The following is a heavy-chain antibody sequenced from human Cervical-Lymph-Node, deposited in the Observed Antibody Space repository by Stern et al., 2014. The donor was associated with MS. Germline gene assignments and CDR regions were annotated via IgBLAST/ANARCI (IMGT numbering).Heavy chain of an antibody. CDR1: GFTFDDYT. D-gene: IGHD3-16*01. J-gene: IGHJ4*02. CDR2: ISWDGGST. Sequence: EVQLVESGGVVVQPGGSLRLSCAASGFTFDDYTMHWVRQAPGKGLEWVSLISWDGGSTYYADSVKGRFTISRDNSKNSLYLQMNSLRTEDPALYYCAKDMGDRGGFEYWGQGTPVTVSS. CDR3: AKDMGDRGGFEY. V-gene: IGHV3-43*01.